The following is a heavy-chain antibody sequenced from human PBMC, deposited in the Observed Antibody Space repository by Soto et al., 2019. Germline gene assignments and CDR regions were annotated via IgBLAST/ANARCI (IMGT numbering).Heavy chain of an antibody. J-gene: IGHJ6*03. Sequence: GGFLRLSCAASGFTFSSYSMNWVRQAPGKGLEWVSSISSSSSYIYYADSVKGRFTISRDNAKNSLYLQMNSLRAEDTAVYYCARVGQNYGSGSSYYYYYYMDVWGKGTTVTVSS. CDR1: GFTFSSYS. D-gene: IGHD3-10*01. V-gene: IGHV3-21*01. CDR2: ISSSSSYI. CDR3: ARVGQNYGSGSSYYYYYYMDV.